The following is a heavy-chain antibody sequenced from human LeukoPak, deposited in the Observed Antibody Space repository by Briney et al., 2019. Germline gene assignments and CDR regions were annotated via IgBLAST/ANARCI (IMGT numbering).Heavy chain of an antibody. V-gene: IGHV3-7*01. CDR3: AKDPSYTAAGIDY. Sequence: GGSLRLSCAGSGFTFSSYWMSWVRQAPGKGLEWVANIKEDGTEKYYVDSVKGRFTISRDNAKNSLYLQMNSLRAEDTAVYYCAKDPSYTAAGIDYWGQGTLVTVSS. D-gene: IGHD6-13*01. J-gene: IGHJ4*02. CDR1: GFTFSSYW. CDR2: IKEDGTEK.